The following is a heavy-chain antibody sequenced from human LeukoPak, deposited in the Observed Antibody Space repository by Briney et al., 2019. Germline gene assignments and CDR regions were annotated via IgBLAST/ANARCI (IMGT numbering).Heavy chain of an antibody. CDR3: ARHREYSYGFDY. J-gene: IGHJ4*02. D-gene: IGHD5-18*01. CDR1: GGSISSYY. Sequence: SETLSLTCTVSGGSISSYYWSWIRQPPGKGLEWIGYIYYSGSTNYNPSLKSRVTISVDTSKNQFSLKLSSVTAADTAVYYCARHREYSYGFDYWGQGTLVTVSS. CDR2: IYYSGST. V-gene: IGHV4-59*08.